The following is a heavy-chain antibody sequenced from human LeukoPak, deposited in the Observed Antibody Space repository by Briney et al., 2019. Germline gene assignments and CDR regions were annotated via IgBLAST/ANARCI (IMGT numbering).Heavy chain of an antibody. CDR2: IYPGDSDT. Sequence: GESLKISCKGSGYSFTSYWIGWVRQMPGKGLEWMGIIYPGDSDTRYSPSFQGQVTISADKSISTAYLQWSSLKASDTAMYYCARHPREKDFWSGYYTDYYYYYMDVWGKGTTVTVSS. V-gene: IGHV5-51*01. J-gene: IGHJ6*03. D-gene: IGHD3-3*01. CDR1: GYSFTSYW. CDR3: ARHPREKDFWSGYYTDYYYYYMDV.